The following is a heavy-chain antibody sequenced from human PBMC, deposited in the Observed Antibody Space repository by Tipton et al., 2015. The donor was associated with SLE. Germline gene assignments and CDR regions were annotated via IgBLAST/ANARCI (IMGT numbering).Heavy chain of an antibody. D-gene: IGHD4-17*01. CDR3: ARDDGDYADS. J-gene: IGHJ5*01. CDR1: GGSLSTHY. V-gene: IGHV4-59*11. Sequence: TLSLTCTVSGGSLSTHYWTWIRQPPGKRLEWIGSIFSSGSTQYNPSLNSRVTISLDISENQFSLMLTSVTTGDTAVYYCARDDGDYADSWGQGTLVTVSS. CDR2: IFSSGST.